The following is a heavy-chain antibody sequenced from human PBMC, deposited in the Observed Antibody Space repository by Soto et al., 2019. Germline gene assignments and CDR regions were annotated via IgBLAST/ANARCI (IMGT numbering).Heavy chain of an antibody. CDR3: AKVKSSGWYDYFDY. Sequence: GGSLRLSCGASGFTFSSYGMHWVRQAPGKGLEWVAVISYDGSNRYYADSVKGRFTISRDNSKNTLYLQMNSLRAEDTAVYYCAKVKSSGWYDYFDYWGQGTLVTVSS. D-gene: IGHD6-19*01. V-gene: IGHV3-30*18. CDR2: ISYDGSNR. J-gene: IGHJ4*02. CDR1: GFTFSSYG.